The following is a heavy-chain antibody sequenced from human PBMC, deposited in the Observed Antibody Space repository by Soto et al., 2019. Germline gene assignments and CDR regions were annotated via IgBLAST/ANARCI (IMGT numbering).Heavy chain of an antibody. CDR2: IYWDDDK. CDR1: GFSLSTSGVG. J-gene: IGHJ4*02. Sequence: QITLKESGPTLVKPTQTLTLTCTFSGFSLSTSGVGVGWIRQPPGKALEWLALIYWDDDKRYSPSLKSRLTLTKDTSKNQVVLTMTNMDPVDTATYYCAHRRGGYCSGGSCESFDYWGQGTLVTVSS. V-gene: IGHV2-5*02. CDR3: AHRRGGYCSGGSCESFDY. D-gene: IGHD2-15*01.